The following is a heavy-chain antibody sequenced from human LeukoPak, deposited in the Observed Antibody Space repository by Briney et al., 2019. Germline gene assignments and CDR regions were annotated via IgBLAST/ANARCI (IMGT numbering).Heavy chain of an antibody. CDR1: GFTFSSYG. CDR2: ISYDGSNK. J-gene: IGHJ4*02. V-gene: IGHV3-30*18. CDR3: AKDRFKLIVATTVTDY. D-gene: IGHD5-12*01. Sequence: GRSLRLSCAASGFTFSSYGMHWVRQAPGKGLEWVAVISYDGSNKYYADSVKGRFTISRDNSKNTLYLQMNSLRAEDTAVYYCAKDRFKLIVATTVTDYWGQGTLVTVSS.